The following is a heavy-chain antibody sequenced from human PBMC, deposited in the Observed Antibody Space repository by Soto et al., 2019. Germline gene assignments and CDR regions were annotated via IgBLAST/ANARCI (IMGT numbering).Heavy chain of an antibody. CDR2: IYYSGST. CDR1: GGSISSNDHY. Sequence: SETLSLTCTVSGGSISSNDHYWAWIRQPPEKGLEWIASIYYSGSTYYKSSLKSRVTISVDTSKNQFSLTLSSVTAEDTGVYYCARGCIADYWYFDLWGRGALVTVSS. J-gene: IGHJ2*01. D-gene: IGHD6-13*01. CDR3: ARGCIADYWYFDL. V-gene: IGHV4-39*01.